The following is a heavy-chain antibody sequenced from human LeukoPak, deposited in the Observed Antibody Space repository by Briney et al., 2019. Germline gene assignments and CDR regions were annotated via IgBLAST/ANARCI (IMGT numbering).Heavy chain of an antibody. V-gene: IGHV3-53*01. CDR2: TYSGGST. Sequence: SGGSLRLSCAASGFTVSSNYMSWVRQAPGKGLEWVSVTYSGGSTYYADSVKGRFTISRDNSKNTLYLQMNSLRAEDTAVYYCAREVRGYYYDSSGPWGQGTLVTVSS. D-gene: IGHD3-22*01. CDR1: GFTVSSNY. CDR3: AREVRGYYYDSSGP. J-gene: IGHJ5*02.